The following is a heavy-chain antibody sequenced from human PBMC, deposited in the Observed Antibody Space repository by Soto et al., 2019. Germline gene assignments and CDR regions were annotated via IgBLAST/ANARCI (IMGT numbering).Heavy chain of an antibody. CDR2: MKEDGGEI. Sequence: EVYLVGSGGGLVQPGGSLRLSCAASGFTFKSYWMAWVRQAPGKGLEWVANMKEDGGEINYVESVRGRFTISRDNAENSLHLQMSSLRAEDTAVYHCVRDRGYSTYDNWGQGTLVTVSS. J-gene: IGHJ4*02. CDR1: GFTFKSYW. CDR3: VRDRGYSTYDN. V-gene: IGHV3-7*01. D-gene: IGHD3-22*01.